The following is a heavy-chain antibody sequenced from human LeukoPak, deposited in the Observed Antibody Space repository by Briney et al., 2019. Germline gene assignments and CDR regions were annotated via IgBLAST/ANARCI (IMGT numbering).Heavy chain of an antibody. J-gene: IGHJ5*02. CDR1: GGSFSGYY. CDR3: ARSRLGWFDP. Sequence: PSETLSLTCAVYGGSFSGYYWSWIRQPPGKGLEWIGEINHSGSTNYNPSLKSRVTISVDTSKNQFSLKLSSVTAADTAVYYCARSRLGWFDPWGQGTLVTVSS. D-gene: IGHD3-10*01. V-gene: IGHV4-34*01. CDR2: INHSGST.